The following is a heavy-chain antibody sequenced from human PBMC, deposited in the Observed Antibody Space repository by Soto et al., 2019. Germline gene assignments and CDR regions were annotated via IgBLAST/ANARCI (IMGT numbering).Heavy chain of an antibody. CDR3: AKGPGAPIYGDYSDY. CDR2: ISGSGGST. D-gene: IGHD4-17*01. J-gene: IGHJ4*02. Sequence: PGGSLRLSCAASGFTFTNYAMSWVRQAPGKGLEWISTISGSGGSTYYAESVKGRSTISRDISKNTLYLQVNSLRAEDTAVYYCAKGPGAPIYGDYSDYWGQGTLVTVSS. CDR1: GFTFTNYA. V-gene: IGHV3-23*01.